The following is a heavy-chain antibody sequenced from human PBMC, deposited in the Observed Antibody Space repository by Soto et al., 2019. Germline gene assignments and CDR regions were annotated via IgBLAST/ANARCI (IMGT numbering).Heavy chain of an antibody. CDR3: ARAVKDSSGYYYDFDY. D-gene: IGHD3-22*01. Sequence: SETLSLTCAVYGGSFSGYYWSWILQPPGKGLEWIGEINHSGSTNYNPSLKSRVTISVDTSKNQFSLKLSSVTAADTAVYYCARAVKDSSGYYYDFDYWGQGTLVTVSS. CDR1: GGSFSGYY. CDR2: INHSGST. V-gene: IGHV4-34*01. J-gene: IGHJ4*02.